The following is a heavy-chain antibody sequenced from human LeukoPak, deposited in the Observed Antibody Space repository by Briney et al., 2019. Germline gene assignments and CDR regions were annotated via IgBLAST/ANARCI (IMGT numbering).Heavy chain of an antibody. V-gene: IGHV4-30-4*01. CDR1: GGSISSGDYY. CDR2: IYYSGST. J-gene: IGHJ6*02. D-gene: IGHD3-22*01. CDR3: ARDLRRLDSSGYMGPDYYYYGMDV. Sequence: SETLSLTCTVSGGSISSGDYYWSWIRQPPGKGLEWIGYIYYSGSTYYNPSLKSRVTISVDTSKNQLSLKLSSVTAADTAVYYCARDLRRLDSSGYMGPDYYYYGMDVWGQGTTVTVSS.